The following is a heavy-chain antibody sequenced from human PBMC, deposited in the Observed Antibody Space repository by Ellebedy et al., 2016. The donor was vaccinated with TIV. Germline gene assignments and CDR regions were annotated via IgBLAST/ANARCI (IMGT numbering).Heavy chain of an antibody. V-gene: IGHV5-10-1*01. D-gene: IGHD1-26*01. J-gene: IGHJ4*02. CDR1: GYSFTSYW. CDR2: IDPGDSYT. CDR3: ARFSGSFGGFDY. Sequence: GESLKISCTGSGYSFTSYWITWVRQKSGKGLESMGRIDPGDSYTSYSPSFQGHVTISADKSSSTAYLQWGSLKASDTALYYCARFSGSFGGFDYWGQGTLVTVSS.